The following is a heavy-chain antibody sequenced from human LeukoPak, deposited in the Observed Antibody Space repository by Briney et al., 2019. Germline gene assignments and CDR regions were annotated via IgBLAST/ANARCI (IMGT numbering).Heavy chain of an antibody. J-gene: IGHJ4*02. CDR1: GFTFNTYT. Sequence: GGSLRLSCAASGFTFNTYTMNWVRQAPGKGLEWVSSITASSTAIYSADSVKGRFTISRDNAKNFLYLQMNSLRAEDTAVYYCAREILAPGKTHDYWGQGTLVTVSS. CDR2: ITASSTAI. V-gene: IGHV3-21*01. CDR3: AREILAPGKTHDY.